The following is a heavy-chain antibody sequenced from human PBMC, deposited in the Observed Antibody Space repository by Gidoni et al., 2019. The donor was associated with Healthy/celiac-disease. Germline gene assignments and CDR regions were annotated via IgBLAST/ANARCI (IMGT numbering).Heavy chain of an antibody. CDR2: IKSKTDGGTT. V-gene: IGHV3-15*01. CDR3: TTDLTDSSSSDDY. D-gene: IGHD6-6*01. J-gene: IGHJ4*02. CDR1: GGTCRNAW. Sequence: EVQLVESGGGLVKPGGSLRLSCAASGGTCRNAWMSWFRQAPGKGLEWVGRIKSKTDGGTTDYAAPVKGRFTISRDDSKNTLYLQMNRLKTEDTAVYYCTTDLTDSSSSDDYWGQGTLVTVSS.